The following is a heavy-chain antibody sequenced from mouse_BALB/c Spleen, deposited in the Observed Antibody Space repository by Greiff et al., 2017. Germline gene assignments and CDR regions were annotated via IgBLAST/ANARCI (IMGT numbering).Heavy chain of an antibody. J-gene: IGHJ3*01. V-gene: IGHV5-17*02. Sequence: EVHLVESGGGLVQPGGSRKLSCAASGFTFSSFGMHWVRQAPEKGLEWVAYISSGSSTIYYADTVKGRFTISRANPKNTLFLQMTSLRSEETAMYYCARDGYFSPAWFAYWGQGTLVTVAA. CDR1: GFTFSSFG. D-gene: IGHD2-3*01. CDR2: ISSGSSTI. CDR3: ARDGYFSPAWFAY.